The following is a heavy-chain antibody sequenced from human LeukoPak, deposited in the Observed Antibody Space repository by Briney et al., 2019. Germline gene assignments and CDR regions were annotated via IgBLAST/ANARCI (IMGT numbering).Heavy chain of an antibody. D-gene: IGHD1-26*01. J-gene: IGHJ4*02. V-gene: IGHV4-34*01. CDR1: GGSFSGYY. CDR3: AIFSGPFDY. Sequence: SETLSLTCAVCGGSFSGYYWSWIRRPPGKGLEWIGEINHSGSTNYNPSLKSRVTISVDTSKNQFSLKLSSATAADTAVYYCAIFSGPFDYWGQGTLVTVSS. CDR2: INHSGST.